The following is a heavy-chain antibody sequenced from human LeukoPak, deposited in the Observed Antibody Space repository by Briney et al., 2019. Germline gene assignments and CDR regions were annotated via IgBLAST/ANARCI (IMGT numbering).Heavy chain of an antibody. CDR3: ARVGGHCTSTSCPPPDY. J-gene: IGHJ4*02. V-gene: IGHV3-23*01. Sequence: PGGSLRLSCAASGFXFTTYAMSWVRQAPGRGLEWVSTISASHETTYSADSVKGRFTISRDNAKSPVFLQMNSLRAEDTAVYYCARVGGHCTSTSCPPPDYWGQGTLVTVSS. CDR1: GFXFTTYA. D-gene: IGHD2-2*01. CDR2: ISASHETT.